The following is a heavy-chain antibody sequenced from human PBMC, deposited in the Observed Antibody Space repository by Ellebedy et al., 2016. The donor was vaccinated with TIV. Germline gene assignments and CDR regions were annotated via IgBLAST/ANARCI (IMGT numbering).Heavy chain of an antibody. CDR3: VTGGESQSLGY. CDR1: GITFTSYW. Sequence: GESLKISCATSGITFTSYWMHWVRQAPGKGLVWVSYITLDGATINFADSVKGRFTISRDNAKNTQYLQMNSLRADDTAVYYCVTGGESQSLGYWGQGTLVTVSS. CDR2: ITLDGATI. D-gene: IGHD2-21*01. J-gene: IGHJ4*02. V-gene: IGHV3-74*01.